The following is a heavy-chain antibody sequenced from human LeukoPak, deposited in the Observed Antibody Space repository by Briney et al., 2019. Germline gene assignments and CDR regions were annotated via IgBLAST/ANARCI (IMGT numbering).Heavy chain of an antibody. J-gene: IGHJ4*02. V-gene: IGHV3-53*01. CDR3: VRGSRYGSGSDYFDY. CDR2: IYSGGST. D-gene: IGHD3-10*01. Sequence: GGSLRLSCAASGFTVSSNYMSWVRQAPGKGLEWVSVIYSGGSTYYADSVKGRFTISRDNSKNTLYLQMDSLRAEDTAVYYCVRGSRYGSGSDYFDYWGQGTLVTVSS. CDR1: GFTVSSNY.